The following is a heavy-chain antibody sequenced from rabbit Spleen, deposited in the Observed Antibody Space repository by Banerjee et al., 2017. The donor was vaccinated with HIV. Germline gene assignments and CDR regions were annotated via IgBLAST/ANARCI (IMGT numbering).Heavy chain of an antibody. J-gene: IGHJ4*01. Sequence: QSLEESGGDLVKPGASLTLTCTASGVSFSFNSYMCWVRQAPGKGLEWIGCIGAGGGSTAFASWAQGRFTISKTSSTTVTLQMTSLTAADTATYSCARFGTGSNYYPFNLWGPGTLVTVS. V-gene: IGHV1S40*01. CDR1: GVSFSFNSY. CDR2: IGAGGGST. D-gene: IGHD8-1*01. CDR3: ARFGTGSNYYPFNL.